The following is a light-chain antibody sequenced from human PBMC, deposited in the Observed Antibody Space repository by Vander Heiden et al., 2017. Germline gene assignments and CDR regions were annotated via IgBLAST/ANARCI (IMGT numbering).Light chain of an antibody. CDR3: QQYYSTTPT. V-gene: IGKV4-1*01. CDR2: WAS. Sequence: DIVVTQSPDSLAVSLGERATINCKSSQSVVHSSNNYNYLAWYQQKPGQPPKLLIYWASTRESGVPERFSGSGSGTDFTLTISSLQAEDVAVYYCQQYYSTTPTFGGGTKVEIK. CDR1: QSVVHSSNNYNY. J-gene: IGKJ4*01.